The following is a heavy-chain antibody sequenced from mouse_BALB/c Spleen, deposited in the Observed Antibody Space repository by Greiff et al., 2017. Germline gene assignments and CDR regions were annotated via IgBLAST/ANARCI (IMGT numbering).Heavy chain of an antibody. Sequence: EVKLVESGGGLVQPGGSLKLSCAASGFTFSSYGMSWVRQTPDKRLELVATINSNGGSTYYPDSVKGRFTISRDNAKNTLYLQMSSLKSEDTAMYYCARGAYGNYWGQGTTLTVSS. V-gene: IGHV5-6-3*01. CDR3: ARGAYGNY. J-gene: IGHJ2*01. D-gene: IGHD2-10*02. CDR1: GFTFSSYG. CDR2: INSNGGST.